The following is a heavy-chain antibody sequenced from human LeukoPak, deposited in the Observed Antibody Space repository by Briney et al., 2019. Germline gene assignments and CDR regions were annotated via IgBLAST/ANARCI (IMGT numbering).Heavy chain of an antibody. CDR2: ISSSGSTI. J-gene: IGHJ6*01. D-gene: IGHD3-10*02. CDR3: AELGITMTGGV. Sequence: GGALRLSCAASGFTFSSYEMNWVRQAPGKGLEWVSYISSSGSTIYYAHSLKGRFTISRDNAKNSLYLQMNSLRAEDTAVYYCAELGITMTGGVWGKGNTVTIS. V-gene: IGHV3-48*03. CDR1: GFTFSSYE.